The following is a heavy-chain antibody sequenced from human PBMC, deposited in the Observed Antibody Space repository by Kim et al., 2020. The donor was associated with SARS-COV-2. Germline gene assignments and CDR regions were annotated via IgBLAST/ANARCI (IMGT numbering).Heavy chain of an antibody. V-gene: IGHV4-61*02. CDR1: GDSITSGNYY. J-gene: IGHJ6*02. CDR3: ARANV. CDR2: IYTSGNT. Sequence: SETLSLTCTVSGDSITSGNYYWNWIRQPAGQGLEYIGRIYTSGNTNYNPSLKSRVTISVDTSKNQFSLKLTSVTAADTAIYYCARANVWGQGTTVTVSS.